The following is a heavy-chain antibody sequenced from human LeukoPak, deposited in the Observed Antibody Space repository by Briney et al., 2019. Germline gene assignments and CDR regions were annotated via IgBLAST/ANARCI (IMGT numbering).Heavy chain of an antibody. CDR2: IIPIFGTA. Sequence: ASVKVSCKASGGTFISYAISWVRQAPGQGLEWMGGIIPIFGTANYAQKFQGRVTITADESTSTAYMELSSLRSEDTAVYYCARGVGYCSGGSCYSVYYYYGMDVWGQGTTVTVSS. CDR3: ARGVGYCSGGSCYSVYYYYGMDV. J-gene: IGHJ6*02. D-gene: IGHD2-15*01. CDR1: GGTFISYA. V-gene: IGHV1-69*13.